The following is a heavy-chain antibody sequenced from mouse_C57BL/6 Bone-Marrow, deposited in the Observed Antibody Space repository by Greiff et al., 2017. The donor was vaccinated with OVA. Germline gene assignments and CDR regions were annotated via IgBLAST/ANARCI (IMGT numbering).Heavy chain of an antibody. CDR3: ARKDYPNYFVY. CDR1: GYTFTDYY. J-gene: IGHJ2*01. Sequence: EVQLQQSGPELVKPGASVKISCKASGYTFTDYYMNWVKQSHGKSLEWIGDINPNNGGTSYNQKFKGKATLTVDKSSSTAYMELRSLTSEDSAVYYCARKDYPNYFVYWGQGPTLTVSS. CDR2: INPNNGGT. V-gene: IGHV1-26*01. D-gene: IGHD2-4*01.